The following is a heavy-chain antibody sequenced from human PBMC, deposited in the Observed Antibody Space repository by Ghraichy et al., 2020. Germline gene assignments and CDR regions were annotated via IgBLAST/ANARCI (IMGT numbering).Heavy chain of an antibody. CDR1: GFTFSSYW. CDR3: ARDSPSGWFYYYYGMDV. V-gene: IGHV3-74*01. Sequence: GESLNISCAASGFTFSSYWMHWVRQAPGKGLVWVSRINSDGSSTSYADSVKGRFTISRDNAKNTLYLQMNSLRAEDTAVYYCARDSPSGWFYYYYGMDVWGQGTTVTVSS. J-gene: IGHJ6*02. D-gene: IGHD6-19*01. CDR2: INSDGSST.